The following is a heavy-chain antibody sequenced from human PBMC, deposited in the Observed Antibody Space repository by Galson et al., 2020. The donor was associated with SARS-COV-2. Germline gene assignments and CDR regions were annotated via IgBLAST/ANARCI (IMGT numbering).Heavy chain of an antibody. J-gene: IGHJ4*02. CDR1: GFFFGSYW. Sequence: QLGESLKISCAGSGFFFGSYWMSWVRQAPGKGLEWVANIKQDGSEKNYVDSVKGRFTISRDNAKNSGSLQMNSLRVEDTAMYYCARSVWPEDYWGQGILVTVSS. V-gene: IGHV3-7*01. CDR3: ARSVWPEDY. D-gene: IGHD2-21*01. CDR2: IKQDGSEK.